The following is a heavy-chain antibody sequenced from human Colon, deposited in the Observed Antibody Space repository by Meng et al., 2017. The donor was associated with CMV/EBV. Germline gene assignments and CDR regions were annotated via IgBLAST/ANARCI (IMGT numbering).Heavy chain of an antibody. J-gene: IGHJ3*02. D-gene: IGHD2-2*01. Sequence: SVKVSCKASGGTFSSYAISWVRQAPGQGLEWMGGIIPILGIANYAQKFQGRVTITADKSTSTAYMELSSLRSEDTAVYYCARGGSIVVVPAARALDAFDIWGQGTMVTVSS. CDR1: GGTFSSYA. CDR3: ARGGSIVVVPAARALDAFDI. CDR2: IIPILGIA. V-gene: IGHV1-69*10.